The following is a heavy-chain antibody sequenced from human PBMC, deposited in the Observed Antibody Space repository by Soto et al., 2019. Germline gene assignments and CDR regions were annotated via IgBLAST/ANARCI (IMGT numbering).Heavy chain of an antibody. CDR1: GYTFTSYA. CDR3: ATAADFGATSLCY. D-gene: IGHD5-12*01. Sequence: ASVKVSCKASGYTFTSYAMHWVRQAPGQRLEWMGWINAGNGNTKYSQKFQGRVTITRDTSASTAYMELSSLRSEDTAVYYCATAADFGATSLCYWGQGTLVTVSS. CDR2: INAGNGNT. J-gene: IGHJ4*02. V-gene: IGHV1-3*01.